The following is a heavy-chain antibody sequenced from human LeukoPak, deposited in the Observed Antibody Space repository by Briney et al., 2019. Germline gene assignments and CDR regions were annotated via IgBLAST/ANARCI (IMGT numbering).Heavy chain of an antibody. J-gene: IGHJ4*02. CDR1: GGSISSGGNY. CDR3: ARDLGRGLGY. CDR2: IYYSGST. D-gene: IGHD5-12*01. V-gene: IGHV4-31*03. Sequence: SQTLSLTCTVSGGSISSGGNYWSWIRQHPGKGLEWIGYIYYSGSTYYSPSLKSRVTISVDTSKNQFSLKLSSVTAADTAVYYCARDLGRGLGYWGQGTLVTVSS.